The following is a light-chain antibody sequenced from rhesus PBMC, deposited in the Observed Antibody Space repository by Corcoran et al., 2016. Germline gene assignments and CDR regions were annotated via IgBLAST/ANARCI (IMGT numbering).Light chain of an antibody. CDR1: QDISTY. CDR2: GAS. J-gene: IGKJ2*01. CDR3: LQYYSKPYS. Sequence: DIQMTQSPSSLSASVGDRVTIICRASQDISTYLSWYHQKPGKPPNLLIFGASSLESGVPLRFSGTGAGTEFTLTVSGRQPEDFAAFYCLQYYSKPYSFGQGTKVEIK. V-gene: IGKV1-36*01.